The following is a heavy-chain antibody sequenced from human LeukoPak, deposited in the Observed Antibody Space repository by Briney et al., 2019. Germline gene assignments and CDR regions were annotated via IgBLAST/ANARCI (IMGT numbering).Heavy chain of an antibody. J-gene: IGHJ4*02. V-gene: IGHV3-23*01. Sequence: PGGSLRLSCAASGFIFSSYSMSWVRQAPGKGLEWVSGISKSGGSTYYADSVKGRFTISRDNSKNTLYLQMNSLRAEDTAVYYCAKEEEYYFDYWGQGALVTVSS. CDR1: GFIFSSYS. CDR3: AKEEEYYFDY. CDR2: ISKSGGST.